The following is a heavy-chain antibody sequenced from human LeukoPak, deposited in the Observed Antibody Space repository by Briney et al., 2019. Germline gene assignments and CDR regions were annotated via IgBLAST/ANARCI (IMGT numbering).Heavy chain of an antibody. J-gene: IGHJ3*02. V-gene: IGHV1-18*01. Sequence: ASVTVSFKGSGYTFTIYGISWVRQAPGQGLERMGWISAYNGNTNYAQKLQGRVTITTDTSTSTAYMELRSLRSDDPAVYYCARGGDLGAFDIWGQGTMVTVSS. CDR3: ARGGDLGAFDI. CDR1: GYTFTIYG. D-gene: IGHD3-10*01. CDR2: ISAYNGNT.